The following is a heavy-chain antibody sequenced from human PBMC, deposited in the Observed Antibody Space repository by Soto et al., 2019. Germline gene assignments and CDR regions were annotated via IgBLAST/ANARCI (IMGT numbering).Heavy chain of an antibody. J-gene: IGHJ4*02. V-gene: IGHV1-18*01. Sequence: QVQLVQSGAEVKKPGASVKVSCKTSGYTFTSYHISWVRQAPGQGLEWMGWISAYNTNTNYAQKFQGTVTMTTDTLTSTAYMELRSLGSEDAAVYYCARDTPPTDYWGQGTLVTVSS. CDR3: ARDTPPTDY. CDR1: GYTFTSYH. CDR2: ISAYNTNT.